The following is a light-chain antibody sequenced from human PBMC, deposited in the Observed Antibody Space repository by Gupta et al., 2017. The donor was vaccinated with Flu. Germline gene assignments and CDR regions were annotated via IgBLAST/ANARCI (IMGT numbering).Light chain of an antibody. J-gene: IGKJ3*01. CDR2: GAS. CDR1: QSISTN. Sequence: SCRASQSISTNLAWYQQKPGQAPRLLIYGASSRATGIPDRFSGSASGTDFTLTISRLEPEDFAVYYCQHYYSSPFTFGPGTKVDIK. CDR3: QHYYSSPFT. V-gene: IGKV3-20*01.